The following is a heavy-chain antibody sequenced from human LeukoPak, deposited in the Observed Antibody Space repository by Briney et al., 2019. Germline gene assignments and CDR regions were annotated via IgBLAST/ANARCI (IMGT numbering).Heavy chain of an antibody. CDR3: ARDPTTYQLLGY. J-gene: IGHJ4*02. CDR1: GFTFSSYS. V-gene: IGHV3-21*01. D-gene: IGHD2-2*01. Sequence: GGSLRLSCAASGFTFSSYSMNWVRQAPGKGLEWVSSISSSSSYIYYADSVKGRFTISRDNAKNSLYLQMNSLRAEDTAVYYCARDPTTYQLLGYWGQGTLVTVSS. CDR2: ISSSSSYI.